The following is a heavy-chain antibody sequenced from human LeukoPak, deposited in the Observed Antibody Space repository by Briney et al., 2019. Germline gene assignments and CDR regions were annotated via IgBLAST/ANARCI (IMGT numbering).Heavy chain of an antibody. J-gene: IGHJ3*01. Sequence: GGSLRLSCAASGFTFSSYGMHWVRQAPGKGLEGVAFIRYDGSNKYYADSVKGRFTIYRDNSKNTLYLQITSLRAEDTAVYYCAKGYRHYPLLWGQGTMVTVSS. CDR3: AKGYRHYPLL. V-gene: IGHV3-30*02. CDR2: IRYDGSNK. CDR1: GFTFSSYG. D-gene: IGHD5-18*01.